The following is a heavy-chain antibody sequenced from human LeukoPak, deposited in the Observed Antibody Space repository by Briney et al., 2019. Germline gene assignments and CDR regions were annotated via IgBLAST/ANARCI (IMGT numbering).Heavy chain of an antibody. CDR1: GFTFSSYG. V-gene: IGHV3-23*01. Sequence: GGSLRLSCVGSGFTFSSYGMSWVRQAPGKGLEWLSAISGSGGSTYYADSVKGRFTISRDNSKNTLYLQMNSLRAEDTAVYYCAKGNYGDYMTAFDYWGQGTLVTVSS. D-gene: IGHD4-17*01. CDR2: ISGSGGST. CDR3: AKGNYGDYMTAFDY. J-gene: IGHJ4*02.